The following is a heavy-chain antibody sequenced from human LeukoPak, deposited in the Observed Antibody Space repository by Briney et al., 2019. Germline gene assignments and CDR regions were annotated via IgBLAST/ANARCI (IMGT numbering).Heavy chain of an antibody. CDR1: GFTFSSYG. D-gene: IGHD2-15*01. CDR3: AKPPRGYCSGVSCYPDY. V-gene: IGHV3-33*06. Sequence: GGSLRLSCAASGFTFSSYGMHWVRQAPGKGLEWVAVIWYDGSNKYYADSVKGRFTISRDNSKNTLYLQMNSLRAEDTAGYDCAKPPRGYCSGVSCYPDYWGQGTLVTVSS. J-gene: IGHJ4*02. CDR2: IWYDGSNK.